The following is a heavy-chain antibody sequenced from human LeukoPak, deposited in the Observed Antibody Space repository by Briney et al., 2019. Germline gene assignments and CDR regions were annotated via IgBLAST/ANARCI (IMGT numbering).Heavy chain of an antibody. CDR1: GGXFRGYY. J-gene: IGHJ5*02. D-gene: IGHD5-18*01. CDR2: ISHSGKT. CDR3: ARDGSSYGRGFDP. V-gene: IGHV4-34*01. Sequence: SETLSLTCSVYGGXFRGYYCIWIRQSPGMGLQWIGEISHSGKTNYNPSLESRLTMSVDTSKNQFSLKLRSVTAADTAVYYCARDGSSYGRGFDPWGQGTLVTVSS.